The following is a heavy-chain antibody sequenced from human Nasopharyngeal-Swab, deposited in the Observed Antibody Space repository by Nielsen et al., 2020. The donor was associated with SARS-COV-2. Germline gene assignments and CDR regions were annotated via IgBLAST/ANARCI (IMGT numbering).Heavy chain of an antibody. J-gene: IGHJ6*03. Sequence: GESLKISCAASGFTFSSYWMSWVRQAPGKGLEWVANIKQDGSEKYYVDSVKGRFTISRDNAKNSLYLQMNSLRAEDTAVYYCARGDIVVVPAAILYYYYYTDVWGKGTTVTVSS. V-gene: IGHV3-7*01. D-gene: IGHD2-2*02. CDR3: ARGDIVVVPAAILYYYYYTDV. CDR2: IKQDGSEK. CDR1: GFTFSSYW.